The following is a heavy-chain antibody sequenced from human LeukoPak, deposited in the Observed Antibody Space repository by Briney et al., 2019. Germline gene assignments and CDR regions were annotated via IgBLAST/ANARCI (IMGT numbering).Heavy chain of an antibody. D-gene: IGHD5-12*01. J-gene: IGHJ4*02. V-gene: IGHV6-1*01. CDR2: TYYMSKWYN. CDR3: ARIRGSYFDF. Sequence: SQTLSLTFAISGDSVSSNSATWNWIRQSPSRGLEWLGRTYYMSKWYNDYAVSVKSRLTINADTSKHQFSLQLNSVTPEDTAVYYCARIRGSYFDFWGQGTLVTVSS. CDR1: GDSVSSNSAT.